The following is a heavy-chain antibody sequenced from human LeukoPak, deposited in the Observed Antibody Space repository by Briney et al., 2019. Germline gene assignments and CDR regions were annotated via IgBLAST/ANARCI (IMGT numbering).Heavy chain of an antibody. J-gene: IGHJ6*03. CDR3: ARAGGYCGSTSCYSGYYYYFMDV. D-gene: IGHD2-2*01. CDR2: INPKSGVT. Sequence: ASVKVSCKASGYTFTDYYLHWVRQAPGQGLEWMGWINPKSGVTDSKMKFQGRVTLTRDTSITTAYMELISLTSDDAAVYYCARAGGYCGSTSCYSGYYYYFMDVWGKGTTVTVSS. V-gene: IGHV1-2*02. CDR1: GYTFTDYY.